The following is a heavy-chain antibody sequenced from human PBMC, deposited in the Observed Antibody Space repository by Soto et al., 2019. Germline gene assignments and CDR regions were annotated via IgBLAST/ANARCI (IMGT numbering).Heavy chain of an antibody. CDR2: IYYSGST. V-gene: IGHV4-59*08. D-gene: IGHD3-10*01. CDR1: GGSISSYY. J-gene: IGHJ6*02. Sequence: QVQLQESGPGLVKPSETLSLTCTVSGGSISSYYWSWIRQPPGKGLEWIGGIYYSGSTNYNPSLTGRVTTSVDTPKNQFPLKLSSVTAADTAVDYCGGSGSFPSYYYYGLDVWGQGTTVTVSS. CDR3: GGSGSFPSYYYYGLDV.